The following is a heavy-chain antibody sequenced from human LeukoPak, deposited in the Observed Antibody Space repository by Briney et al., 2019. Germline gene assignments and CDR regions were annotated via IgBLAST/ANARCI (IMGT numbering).Heavy chain of an antibody. D-gene: IGHD4-17*01. Sequence: SETLSLTCTVSGGSISSGSYYWSWIRQPAGKGLEWIGRIYTSGSTNYNPSLKSRVTISVDTSKNQFSLKLSSVTAADTAVYYCARGDLRGYYYYYMDVWGKGTTVTISS. J-gene: IGHJ6*03. V-gene: IGHV4-61*02. CDR1: GGSISSGSYY. CDR2: IYTSGST. CDR3: ARGDLRGYYYYYMDV.